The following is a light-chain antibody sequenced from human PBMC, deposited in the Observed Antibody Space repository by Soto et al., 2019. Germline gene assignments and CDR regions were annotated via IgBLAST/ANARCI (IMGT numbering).Light chain of an antibody. V-gene: IGKV3-20*01. CDR2: GAS. Sequence: EIVLTQSPDTLSLSPGERATLSCRASHTFTSNYLAWYQQKPGQAPRLLIYGASSRATDIPDRFSGSGSGTDFTLTISRLETEDFAVYYCQQYGGSPRTFGQGTKVEIK. J-gene: IGKJ1*01. CDR1: HTFTSNY. CDR3: QQYGGSPRT.